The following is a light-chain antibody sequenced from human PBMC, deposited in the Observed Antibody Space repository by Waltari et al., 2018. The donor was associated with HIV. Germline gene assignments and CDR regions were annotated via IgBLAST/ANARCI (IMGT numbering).Light chain of an antibody. J-gene: IGKJ1*01. CDR3: MQGLQTPT. Sequence: FVMTQSPLSLPVTPGEPASISCRSSQSLLWSDGHTFLDWYVQKPGQSPQLLIYLASKRASGVPDRFSGSGSGTDFTLKISRVEAEDAGVYYCMQGLQTPTFGQGTKVEIK. CDR2: LAS. V-gene: IGKV2-28*01. CDR1: QSLLWSDGHTF.